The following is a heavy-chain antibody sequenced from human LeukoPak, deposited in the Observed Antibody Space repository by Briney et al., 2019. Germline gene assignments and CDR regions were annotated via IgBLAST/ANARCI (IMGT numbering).Heavy chain of an antibody. CDR2: GGGCSGGS. CDR1: GFAFSTYT. V-gene: IGHV3-23*01. Sequence: GGSLRLSCAASGFAFSTYTMNWVRQAPGKGLEWVTAGGGCSGGSRYAESVKGRFTISKCKSTKTLFLQMSSVRDNDTAVYYCAKGAPLNYYYLDVWGKGTTVTV. J-gene: IGHJ6*03. CDR3: AKGAPLNYYYLDV.